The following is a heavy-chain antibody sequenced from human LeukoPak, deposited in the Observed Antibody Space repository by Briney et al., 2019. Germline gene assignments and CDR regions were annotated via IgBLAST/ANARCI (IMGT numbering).Heavy chain of an antibody. CDR2: IYTSGST. Sequence: SQTLSLTCTVSGGSISSGSYYWSWIRQPAGKGLEWIGRIYTSGSTNYNPSLKSRVTISVDTSKNQFSLKLSSVTAADTAVYYCARSRVAAHYQLLPTDWFDPWGQGTLVTVSS. D-gene: IGHD2-2*01. V-gene: IGHV4-61*02. CDR3: ARSRVAAHYQLLPTDWFDP. J-gene: IGHJ5*02. CDR1: GGSISSGSYY.